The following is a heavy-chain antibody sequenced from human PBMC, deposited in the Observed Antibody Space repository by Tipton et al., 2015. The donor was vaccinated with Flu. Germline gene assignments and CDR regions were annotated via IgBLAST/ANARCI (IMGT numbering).Heavy chain of an antibody. CDR2: IYYSGST. D-gene: IGHD3-10*01. J-gene: IGHJ2*01. V-gene: IGHV4-59*01. CDR3: ARVCDPRIRYFDL. CDR1: GGSISSYY. Sequence: TLSLTCTVSGGSISSYYWSWIRQPPGKGLGWIGYIYYSGSTNYNPSLKGRVTISVDTSKNQFSLKLSSVTAADTAVYYCARVCDPRIRYFDLWGRGTLVTVSS.